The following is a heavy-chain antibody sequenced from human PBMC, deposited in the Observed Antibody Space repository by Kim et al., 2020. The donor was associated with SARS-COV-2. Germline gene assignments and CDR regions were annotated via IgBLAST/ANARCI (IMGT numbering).Heavy chain of an antibody. V-gene: IGHV4-39*01. CDR1: GGSMTGSNYY. J-gene: IGHJ5*01. D-gene: IGHD3-10*01. Sequence: SETLSLTCIVSGGSMTGSNYYWGWIRQPPGQGLEWIGSIYYHGSPYYNATLRSRVAMSVDASKNTFSLTLTSMTAADSGIYYCARHKGNAYGSGSPRFDSWGQGVLVTVSS. CDR2: IYYHGSP. CDR3: ARHKGNAYGSGSPRFDS.